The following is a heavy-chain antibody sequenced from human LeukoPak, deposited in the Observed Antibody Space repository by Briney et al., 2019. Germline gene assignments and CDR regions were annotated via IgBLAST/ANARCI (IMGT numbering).Heavy chain of an antibody. V-gene: IGHV3-48*01. Sequence: HPGGSLRLSCAASGFTFSSYSMNWVRQAPGKGLEWVSYISSSSSTIYYADSVKGRFTISRDNAKNSLYLQMNSLRAEDTAVYYCARKGVAVADPFDYWGQGTLVTVSS. CDR1: GFTFSSYS. CDR2: ISSSSSTI. D-gene: IGHD6-19*01. J-gene: IGHJ4*02. CDR3: ARKGVAVADPFDY.